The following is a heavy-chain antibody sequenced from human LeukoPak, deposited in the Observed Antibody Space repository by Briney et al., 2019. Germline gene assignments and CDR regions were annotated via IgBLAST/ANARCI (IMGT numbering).Heavy chain of an antibody. CDR3: ARGTYFYDSSGYYYQDYDAIDI. CDR1: GYTFTSYG. CDR2: ISAYNGNT. V-gene: IGHV1-18*01. J-gene: IGHJ3*02. Sequence: ASVKVSCKASGYTFTSYGITWVRQAPGQGLEWMGWISAYNGNTKYAKKIQGRVTLTTDTSTTTANMELRSLRSDDTAVYYCARGTYFYDSSGYYYQDYDAIDIWGQGTMVTVSS. D-gene: IGHD3-22*01.